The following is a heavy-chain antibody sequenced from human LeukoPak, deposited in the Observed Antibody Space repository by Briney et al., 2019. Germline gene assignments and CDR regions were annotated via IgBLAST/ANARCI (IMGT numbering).Heavy chain of an antibody. J-gene: IGHJ3*01. CDR3: ASNTYYYDSSGYLV. CDR1: GYSISSGYY. Sequence: SETLSLTCTVSGYSISSGYYWGWTRQPPGKGLEWIGSIYHSGSTYYNPSLKSRVTISVDTSKNQFSLKLSSVTAADTAVYYCASNTYYYDSSGYLVWGQGTMVTVSS. D-gene: IGHD3-22*01. CDR2: IYHSGST. V-gene: IGHV4-38-2*02.